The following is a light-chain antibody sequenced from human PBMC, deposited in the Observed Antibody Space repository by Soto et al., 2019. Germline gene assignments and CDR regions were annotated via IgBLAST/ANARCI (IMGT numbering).Light chain of an antibody. J-gene: IGLJ2*01. CDR2: YDS. Sequence: SYELTQPPSVSVAPGKTARITCGGDNIGSKSVHWYQQKPGQAPVLVIYYDSDRPSGIPERFSGSNSGNTATLTISRVEDGDEADYYCQVWDSSSDRVVFGGGTKLTV. CDR3: QVWDSSSDRVV. V-gene: IGLV3-21*04. CDR1: NIGSKS.